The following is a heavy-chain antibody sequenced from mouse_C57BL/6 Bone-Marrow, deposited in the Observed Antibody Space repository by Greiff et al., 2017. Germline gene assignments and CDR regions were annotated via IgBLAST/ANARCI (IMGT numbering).Heavy chain of an antibody. CDR2: IDPETGGT. CDR3: TKEFAY. J-gene: IGHJ3*01. V-gene: IGHV1-15*01. CDR1: GYTFTDYE. Sequence: VKLQESGAELVRPGASVTLSCKASGYTFTDYEMHWVKQTPVHGLEWIGAIDPETGGTAYNQKFKGKAILTADKSSSTAYMELRSLTSEDSAVYYYTKEFAYWGQGTLVTVSA.